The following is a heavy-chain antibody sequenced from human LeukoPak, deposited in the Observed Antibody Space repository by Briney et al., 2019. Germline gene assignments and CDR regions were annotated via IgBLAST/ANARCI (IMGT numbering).Heavy chain of an antibody. V-gene: IGHV3-53*01. J-gene: IGHJ6*03. CDR1: GFTVSSNY. D-gene: IGHD3-22*01. CDR2: IYSGGST. CDR3: ARLYDSSGYYDRRYYYYYYMDV. Sequence: QPGGSLRLSCAASGFTVSSNYMSWVRRAPGKGLEWVSVIYSGGSTYYADSVKGRFTISRDNSKNTLYLQMNSLRAEDTAVYYCARLYDSSGYYDRRYYYYYYMDVWGKGTTVTVSS.